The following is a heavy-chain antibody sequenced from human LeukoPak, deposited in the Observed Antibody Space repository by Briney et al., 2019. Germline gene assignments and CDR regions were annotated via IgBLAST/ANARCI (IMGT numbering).Heavy chain of an antibody. Sequence: GGSLRLSCEASGFTFSTYAMHWVRQAPGKGLEWVAFIRLDGSDKYYADSVKGRFTISRDNSKNTLYLQMNSLRAEDTAVYYCAIRMVRGETWGQGTLVTVSS. CDR1: GFTFSTYA. CDR2: IRLDGSDK. V-gene: IGHV3-30*02. CDR3: AIRMVRGET. D-gene: IGHD3-10*01. J-gene: IGHJ5*02.